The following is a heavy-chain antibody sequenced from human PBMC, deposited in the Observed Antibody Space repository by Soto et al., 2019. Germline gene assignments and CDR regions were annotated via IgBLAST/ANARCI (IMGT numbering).Heavy chain of an antibody. V-gene: IGHV3-33*01. CDR3: ARDSLILRFVEWTSHPGPSGMDV. CDR2: IWYDGSNK. Sequence: GGSLRLCCAASGFTFSSYGMHWVRQAPGKGLEWVAVIWYDGSNKYYADSVKGRFTISRGNSKNTLYLQMNSLRAEDTAVYYCARDSLILRFVEWTSHPGPSGMDVWGQGTTVTGSS. CDR1: GFTFSSYG. D-gene: IGHD3-3*01. J-gene: IGHJ6*02.